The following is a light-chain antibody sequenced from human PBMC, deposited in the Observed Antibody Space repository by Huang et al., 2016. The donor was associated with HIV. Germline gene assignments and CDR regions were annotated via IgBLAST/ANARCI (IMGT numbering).Light chain of an antibody. CDR1: QGVSST. CDR3: QQYNNWPLT. CDR2: GAS. V-gene: IGKV3-15*01. Sequence: EIVMTQSPATLSVSPGERATLSCRASQGVSSTLAWYQLIPGQAPRLLIYGASTRATGIPARFAGSRSGTEFTLTISSLQSEDFAVYYCQQYNNWPLTFGGGTKVEIK. J-gene: IGKJ4*01.